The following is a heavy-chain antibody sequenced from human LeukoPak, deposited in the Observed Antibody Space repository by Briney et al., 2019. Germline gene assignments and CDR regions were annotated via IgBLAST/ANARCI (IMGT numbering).Heavy chain of an antibody. V-gene: IGHV3-11*04. J-gene: IGHJ5*02. CDR2: ISSSGSTI. Sequence: GGSLRLSCAASGFTFSDYYMSWIRQAPGKGLEWVSYISSSGSTIYYADSVKGRFTISRDNAKNSLYLQMNSLRAEDTAVYYCASGGCSGGSCYGYNWFDPWGQGTLVTVSS. D-gene: IGHD2-15*01. CDR1: GFTFSDYY. CDR3: ASGGCSGGSCYGYNWFDP.